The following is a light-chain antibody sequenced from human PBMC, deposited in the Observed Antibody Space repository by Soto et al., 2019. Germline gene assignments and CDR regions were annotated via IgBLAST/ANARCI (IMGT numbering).Light chain of an antibody. CDR3: QQHDQGWT. CDR2: GAS. J-gene: IGKJ1*01. Sequence: EMVMTQSPATLSVSLGERATLSCRASQSVRTKLVWYQQKPGQAPRLLIYGASTRATGIPARFSGSGSGTVFTLTISNLQSEDFAVYYCQQHDQGWTFGQGTKVEIK. V-gene: IGKV3-15*01. CDR1: QSVRTK.